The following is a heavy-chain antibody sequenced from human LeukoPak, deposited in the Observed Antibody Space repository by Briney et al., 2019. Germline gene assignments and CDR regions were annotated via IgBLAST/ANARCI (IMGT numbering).Heavy chain of an antibody. CDR3: AKAGAVVVVAAKYFDY. Sequence: GGSLRLSCAASGFTFRSYGMSWVRQAPGKGLEWVSAISGSGGSTYYADSVKGRFTISRDNSKNTLYLQMNSLRAEDTAVYYCAKAGAVVVVAAKYFDYWGQGTLVTVSS. D-gene: IGHD2-15*01. V-gene: IGHV3-23*01. CDR2: ISGSGGST. CDR1: GFTFRSYG. J-gene: IGHJ4*02.